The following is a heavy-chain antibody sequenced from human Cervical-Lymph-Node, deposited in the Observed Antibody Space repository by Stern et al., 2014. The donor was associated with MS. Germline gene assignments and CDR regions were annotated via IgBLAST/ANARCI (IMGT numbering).Heavy chain of an antibody. D-gene: IGHD2-15*01. CDR2: LYYSGST. CDR1: GGSITSGDYY. Sequence: QVQLQESGPGLVKPSETLSLTCTVSGGSITSGDYYLSWIRQHPGKGLEWIGYLYYSGSTYYNPSIKSRVTISLDTSKNQFSLKLSSVTPADTAVYYCARDDGYCSGGTCPNWFDPWGQGTLVTVSS. V-gene: IGHV4-31*03. CDR3: ARDDGYCSGGTCPNWFDP. J-gene: IGHJ5*02.